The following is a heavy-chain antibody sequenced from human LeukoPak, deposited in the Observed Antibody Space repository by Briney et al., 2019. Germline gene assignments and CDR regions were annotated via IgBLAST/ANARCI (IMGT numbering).Heavy chain of an antibody. J-gene: IGHJ3*01. CDR3: ARNQPAVSVVDAFDV. D-gene: IGHD1-14*01. V-gene: IGHV1-2*02. CDR1: GYKFNPYY. CDR2: INPDNGKT. Sequence: ASVKVSCKASGYKFNPYYIHWVRQAPGQGLTWMGWINPDNGKTKYEPRFQGRVTMTWDTSINTAYVDLTGLRSDDTAVYYCARNQPAVSVVDAFDVWGQGTVVTVSS.